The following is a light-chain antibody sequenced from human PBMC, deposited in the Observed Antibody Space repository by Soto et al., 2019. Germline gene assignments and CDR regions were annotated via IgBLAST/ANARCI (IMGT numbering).Light chain of an antibody. J-gene: IGLJ2*01. V-gene: IGLV2-8*01. CDR1: SSDVGGYNY. CDR2: EVS. CDR3: CSYAGSNVI. Sequence: QSALTQPPSASGSPGQSVTISCTGTSSDVGGYNYVSWYQQHPGKVPKVMIYEVSKRPSGVPDRFSGSKSGNTASLTVFGLQAEDEADYYCCSYAGSNVIFGGGTQLTVL.